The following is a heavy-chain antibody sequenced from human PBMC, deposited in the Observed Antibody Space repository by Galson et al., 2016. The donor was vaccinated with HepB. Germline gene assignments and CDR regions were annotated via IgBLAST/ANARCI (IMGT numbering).Heavy chain of an antibody. J-gene: IGHJ3*02. Sequence: ETLSLTCGVHGGPFSGHYWSWIRQSPGQGLEWIGEINYGGDTNYNPSLAGRVAMSVDTSVNQFSLRLNSVTAADTATYYCARGRNERNWITFRAQFDIWAQGTRVT. CDR2: INYGGDT. CDR1: GGPFSGHY. V-gene: IGHV4-34*01. CDR3: ARGRNERNWITFRAQFDI. D-gene: IGHD1-1*01.